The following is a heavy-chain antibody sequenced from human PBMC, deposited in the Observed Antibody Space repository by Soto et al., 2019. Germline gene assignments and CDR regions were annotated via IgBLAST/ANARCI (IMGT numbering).Heavy chain of an antibody. D-gene: IGHD5-12*01. CDR2: ISAHTGDT. V-gene: IGHV1-18*01. CDR1: GYSFTSYG. Sequence: GASVKVSCKASGYSFTSYGISWVRQAPGQGLEWMGWISAHTGDTNYAQKFQGRVTMTTDTSTSTAYMELRRLSSDDTALYYCARDFPSTNLYYFGMDVWGQGTTVTVSS. CDR3: ARDFPSTNLYYFGMDV. J-gene: IGHJ6*02.